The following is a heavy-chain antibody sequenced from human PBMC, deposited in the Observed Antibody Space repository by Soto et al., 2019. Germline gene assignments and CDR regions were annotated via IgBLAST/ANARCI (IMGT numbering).Heavy chain of an antibody. CDR3: VHRDLEYDSSSPFDY. V-gene: IGHV2-5*02. CDR1: GFSLSTSGVG. J-gene: IGHJ4*02. Sequence: QITLKESGPTLVKPTQTLTLTCTFSGFSLSTSGVGVGWIRQPPGKALEWLALIYWDDDKRYSPSLETRLTITKDTSKNLVVLTVTNMDPEDPATYYCVHRDLEYDSSSPFDYWGQGPLVTVSS. CDR2: IYWDDDK. D-gene: IGHD3-22*01.